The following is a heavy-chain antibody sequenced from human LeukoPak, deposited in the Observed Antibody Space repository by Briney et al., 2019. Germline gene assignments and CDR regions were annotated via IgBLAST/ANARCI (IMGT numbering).Heavy chain of an antibody. CDR2: IIPIFGTA. J-gene: IGHJ4*02. Sequence: SVKVSCKASGGTFSSYAISWVRQAPGQGLEWMGGIIPIFGTANYAQKFQGRVTITTDESTSTAYMELSRLRSEDTAVYYCARGKITGTTTPFYSFDYWGQGTLVTVYS. V-gene: IGHV1-69*05. D-gene: IGHD1-20*01. CDR1: GGTFSSYA. CDR3: ARGKITGTTTPFYSFDY.